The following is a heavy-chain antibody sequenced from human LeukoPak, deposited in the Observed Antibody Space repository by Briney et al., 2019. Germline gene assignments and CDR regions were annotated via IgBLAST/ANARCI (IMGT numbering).Heavy chain of an antibody. V-gene: IGHV1-69*04. CDR3: ARGQGYCSGGSCQYYYYYGMDV. CDR2: IIPILGIA. D-gene: IGHD2-15*01. J-gene: IGHJ6*02. CDR1: GGTFSSYA. Sequence: SVKVSCKASGGTFSSYAISWVRQAPGQGLEWMGRIIPILGIANHAQKFQGRVTITADKSTSTAYMELSSLRSEDTAVYYCARGQGYCSGGSCQYYYYYGMDVWGQGTTVTVSS.